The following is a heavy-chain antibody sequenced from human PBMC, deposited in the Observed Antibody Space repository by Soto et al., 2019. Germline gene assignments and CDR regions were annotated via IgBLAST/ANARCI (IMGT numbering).Heavy chain of an antibody. V-gene: IGHV3-23*01. J-gene: IGHJ3*02. CDR3: AKFRSPYYDNVPAAFDI. CDR1: GFTFSSYA. Sequence: GGSLRLSCAASGFTFSSYAMSWVRQAPGKGLEWVSAISGSGGSTYYADSVKGRFTISRDNSKNTLYLQMNSLRAEDTAVYYCAKFRSPYYDNVPAAFDIWGQGTMVTVSS. D-gene: IGHD3-22*01. CDR2: ISGSGGST.